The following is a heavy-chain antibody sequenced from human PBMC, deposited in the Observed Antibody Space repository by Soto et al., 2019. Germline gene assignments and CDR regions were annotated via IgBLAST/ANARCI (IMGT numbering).Heavy chain of an antibody. Sequence: ASVKVSCKASGYTFTSYGISXVRQAPGQGLEWMGWISAYNGNTNYAQKLQGRVTMTTDTSTSTAYMELRSLRSDDTAVYYCARDPHRITIFGVVIRPLDYWXQGTLVTVSS. D-gene: IGHD3-3*01. J-gene: IGHJ4*02. CDR2: ISAYNGNT. CDR1: GYTFTSYG. V-gene: IGHV1-18*01. CDR3: ARDPHRITIFGVVIRPLDY.